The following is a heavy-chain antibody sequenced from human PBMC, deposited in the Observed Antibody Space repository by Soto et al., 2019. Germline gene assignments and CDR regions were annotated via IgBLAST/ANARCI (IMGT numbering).Heavy chain of an antibody. V-gene: IGHV1-46*01. CDR1: GYTFTSYY. CDR2: INPSGGST. D-gene: IGHD6-13*01. CDR3: ARGGLYCLSWCSRALYYYGMDV. J-gene: IGHJ6*02. Sequence: ASVKVSCNASGYTFTSYYMHWVRQAPGQGLERMGIINPSGGSTSHAQKFQGRVTVNRDTSTSTVYMELSSLRSEDKAMYCCARGGLYCLSWCSRALYYYGMDVWGQGPTGTVSS.